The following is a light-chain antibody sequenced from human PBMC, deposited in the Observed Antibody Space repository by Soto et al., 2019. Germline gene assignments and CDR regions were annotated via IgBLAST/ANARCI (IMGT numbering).Light chain of an antibody. J-gene: IGKJ1*01. CDR3: QQYNRYSRT. CDR2: DAS. CDR1: QSISSW. Sequence: DIQMTQSPSTLSASVGDRVTITCRASQSISSWLAWYQQKPGKAPKLLIYDASSLESGVPSRFSGSGSGTEFTLTISSPQPDDFATYYCQQYNRYSRTFGQGTKVEIK. V-gene: IGKV1-5*01.